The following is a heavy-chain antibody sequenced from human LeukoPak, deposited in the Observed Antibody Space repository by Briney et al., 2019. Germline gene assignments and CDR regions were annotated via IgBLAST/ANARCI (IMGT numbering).Heavy chain of an antibody. CDR3: AKDRGGYFDWLIDY. CDR1: GFTFSSFG. V-gene: IGHV3-30*02. D-gene: IGHD3-9*01. CDR2: IRYDGSNK. Sequence: GGSLRLSCAASGFTFSSFGMHWVRQAPGKGLEWVTFIRYDGSNKYYADSVKGRFTVSRDNSKNTLYLQMNSLRAEDTAMYYCAKDRGGYFDWLIDYWGQGTLVTVSS. J-gene: IGHJ4*02.